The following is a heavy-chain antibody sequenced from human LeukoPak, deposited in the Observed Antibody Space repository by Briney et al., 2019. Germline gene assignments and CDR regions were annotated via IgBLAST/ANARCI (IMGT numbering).Heavy chain of an antibody. J-gene: IGHJ6*02. D-gene: IGHD3-3*01. CDR1: GDSISTYY. V-gene: IGHV4-59*01. CDR3: ARSSGSGYYSYYGMDV. Sequence: SETLSLTCAVSGDSISTYYWNWFRQPPGKGLEWIGYVYYSGTTNYNPSLKSRVIISLDTSKNQFSLKLSSVTAADTAVYYCARSSGSGYYSYYGMDVWGQGTTVTVSS. CDR2: VYYSGTT.